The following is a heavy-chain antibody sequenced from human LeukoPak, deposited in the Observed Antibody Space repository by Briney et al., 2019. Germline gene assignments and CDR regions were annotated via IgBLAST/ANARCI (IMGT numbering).Heavy chain of an antibody. J-gene: IGHJ4*01. Sequence: PRGGSRGLSCVASGLSFSGQGLNWARQAPGQGLEWVANINHDGGQHFYVDSVKGRFTISRDHGQNSLSLHMHSVRAEDTAVYYCGYTNNFYHWG. D-gene: IGHD3-16*02. CDR1: GLSFSGQG. V-gene: IGHV3-7*01. CDR2: INHDGGQH. CDR3: GYTNNFYH.